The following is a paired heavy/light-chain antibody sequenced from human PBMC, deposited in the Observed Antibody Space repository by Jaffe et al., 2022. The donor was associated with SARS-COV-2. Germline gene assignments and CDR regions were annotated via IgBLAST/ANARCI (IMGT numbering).Heavy chain of an antibody. CDR1: GITFSNAW. CDR3: TTAGHYYDSSGYYLRMV. J-gene: IGHJ4*02. D-gene: IGHD3-22*01. CDR2: IKSKTDGGTA. V-gene: IGHV3-15*01. Sequence: EVQLVESGGGLVKPGGSLRLSCAASGITFSNAWMSWVRQAPGKGLEWVGRIKSKTDGGTADYAAPVKGRFTISRDDSRSTLYLQMNSLETEDTAVYYCTTAGHYYDSSGYYLRMVWGQGTLVTVSS.
Light chain of an antibody. J-gene: IGLJ3*02. CDR2: DTS. CDR3: LLSYTGAEV. Sequence: QAVVTQEPSLTVSPGGTVTLTCGSSTGAVTSGHYPYWFQQKPGQAPRTLIYDTSNKHSWTPARFSGSLLGGKAALTLSGAQPEDEAEYYCLLSYTGAEVFGGGTKLTVL. V-gene: IGLV7-46*01. CDR1: TGAVTSGHY.